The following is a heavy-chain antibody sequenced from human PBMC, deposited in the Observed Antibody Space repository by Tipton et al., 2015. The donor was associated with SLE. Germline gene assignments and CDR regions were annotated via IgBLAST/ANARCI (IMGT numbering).Heavy chain of an antibody. Sequence: TLSLTCTVSGGSISSGTYYWSWIRQPPGKGLEWIGSFYHSANTYYNPSLTSRVTISADTSISTAYLQWSSLKTSDSAMYYCARRAVAGAHYFYYGLDVWGQGTAVNVSS. CDR1: GGSISSGTYY. CDR2: FYHSANT. V-gene: IGHV4-39*07. D-gene: IGHD6-19*01. CDR3: ARRAVAGAHYFYYGLDV. J-gene: IGHJ6*02.